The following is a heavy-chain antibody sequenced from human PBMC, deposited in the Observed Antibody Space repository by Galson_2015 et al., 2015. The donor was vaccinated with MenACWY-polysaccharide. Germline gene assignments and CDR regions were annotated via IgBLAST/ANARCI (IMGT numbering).Heavy chain of an antibody. CDR1: RGSIYSYY. Sequence: ETLSLTCTVSRGSIYSYYWTWIRQPAGKGLEWLGRISTSGSTNYNPSLKSRVTMSIDKSTNQFSLRLTSATAADTALYFCARRSLDNWYFDLWGRGTLVIVSS. J-gene: IGHJ2*01. D-gene: IGHD1-1*01. CDR2: ISTSGST. V-gene: IGHV4-4*07. CDR3: ARRSLDNWYFDL.